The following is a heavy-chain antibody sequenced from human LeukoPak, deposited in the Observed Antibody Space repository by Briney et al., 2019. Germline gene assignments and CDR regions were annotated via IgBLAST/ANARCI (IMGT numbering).Heavy chain of an antibody. CDR3: ARSYSSSYRWFDP. CDR1: GGSFSGYY. Sequence: SETLSLTCAVYGGSFSGYYWSWIRQPAGKGLEWIGRIYTSGSTNYNPSLKSRVTMSVDTSKNQFSLKLSSVTAADTAVYYCARSYSSSYRWFDPWGQGTLVTVSS. V-gene: IGHV4-59*10. CDR2: IYTSGST. D-gene: IGHD6-6*01. J-gene: IGHJ5*02.